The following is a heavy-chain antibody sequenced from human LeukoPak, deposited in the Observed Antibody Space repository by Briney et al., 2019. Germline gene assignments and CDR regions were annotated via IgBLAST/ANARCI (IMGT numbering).Heavy chain of an antibody. Sequence: ASVKVSCKASGYTFTGYYIHWLRQAPGQGLEWMGFINPNSGGTNYAQKFQGRVTMTRDTSTSTVYMELSSLRSEDTAVYYCARDSADYGDYDYWGQGTLVTVSS. CDR1: GYTFTGYY. CDR2: INPNSGGT. D-gene: IGHD4-17*01. V-gene: IGHV1-46*01. J-gene: IGHJ4*02. CDR3: ARDSADYGDYDY.